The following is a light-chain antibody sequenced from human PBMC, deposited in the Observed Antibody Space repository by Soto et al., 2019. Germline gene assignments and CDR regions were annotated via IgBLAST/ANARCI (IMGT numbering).Light chain of an antibody. J-gene: IGKJ1*01. Sequence: DLQMTQSPSSVSASLGDRVNITCRASEGISSWLAWYQQRPGKAPKLLSYGASTLHSGVPSRFRGSGSGTEFTLTISSLQPDDVETYYCQHYNSYSEAFGQGTKVDIK. CDR2: GAS. V-gene: IGKV1D-16*01. CDR1: EGISSW. CDR3: QHYNSYSEA.